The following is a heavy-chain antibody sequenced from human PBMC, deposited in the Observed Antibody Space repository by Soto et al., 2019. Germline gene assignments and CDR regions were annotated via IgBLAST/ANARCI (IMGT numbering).Heavy chain of an antibody. J-gene: IGHJ4*02. CDR2: IYYSGST. Sequence: PSETLSLTCTVSGGSISSSSYYWGWIRQPPGKGLEWIGSIYYSGSTYYNPSLKSRVTISVDTSKNQFSLKLSSVTAADTAVYYCARGAGGDYYDSSGENLFDYWGKGTLVTVAS. CDR3: ARGAGGDYYDSSGENLFDY. V-gene: IGHV4-39*07. D-gene: IGHD3-22*01. CDR1: GGSISSSSYY.